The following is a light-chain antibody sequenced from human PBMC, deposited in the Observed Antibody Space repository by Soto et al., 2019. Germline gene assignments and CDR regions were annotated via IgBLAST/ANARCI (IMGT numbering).Light chain of an antibody. CDR1: QGISSR. CDR3: QHATSFPLT. J-gene: IGKJ4*01. V-gene: IGKV1-12*01. CDR2: AAS. Sequence: DIQMTQSPSSVSASVGNRGTITCRASQGISSRLAWYQQKPGKAPKLLTDAASSLQTGVPSRFSGSGSGTDFTLTISSLQPEYSATYYWQHATSFPLTFGRGTKVEIK.